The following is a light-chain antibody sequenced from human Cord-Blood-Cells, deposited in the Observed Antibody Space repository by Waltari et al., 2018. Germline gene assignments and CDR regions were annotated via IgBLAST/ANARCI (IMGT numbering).Light chain of an antibody. J-gene: IGLJ3*02. CDR2: GNS. CDR3: QSYDSSLSGSWV. Sequence: QSVLTQPPSVSGAPGQRVTISCNGSSSNIGAGYDVHWYQQLPGTAPKLLIYGNSNRPSGVPDRFSGSKSGTSASLAITGLQAEDEADYYCQSYDSSLSGSWVFGGGTKLTVL. V-gene: IGLV1-40*01. CDR1: SSNIGAGYD.